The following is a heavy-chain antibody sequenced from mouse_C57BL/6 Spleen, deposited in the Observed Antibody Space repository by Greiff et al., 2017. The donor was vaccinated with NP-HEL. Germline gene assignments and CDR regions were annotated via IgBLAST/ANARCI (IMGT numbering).Heavy chain of an antibody. CDR2: IDPSDSET. Sequence: QVQLQQPGAELVRPGSSVKLSCKASGYTFTSYWMHWVKQRPIQGLEWIGNIDPSDSETNYNQKFKDKATLTVDKSSSTAYMQLSSLTSEDSAVYYCARSQYYGSYYFDYWGQGTTLTVSS. J-gene: IGHJ2*01. CDR1: GYTFTSYW. V-gene: IGHV1-52*01. D-gene: IGHD1-1*01. CDR3: ARSQYYGSYYFDY.